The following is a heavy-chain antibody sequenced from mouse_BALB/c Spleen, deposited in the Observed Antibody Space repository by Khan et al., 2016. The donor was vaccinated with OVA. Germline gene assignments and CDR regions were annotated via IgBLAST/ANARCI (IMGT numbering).Heavy chain of an antibody. V-gene: IGHV1-77*01. CDR1: GYTFTDYY. D-gene: IGHD1-2*01. J-gene: IGHJ3*01. CDR3: ARRNYFGYTFAY. Sequence: QVQLKQSGAELARPGASVKLSCKASGYTFTDYYINWVKQRTGQGLEWIGEISPGSGDTYYNERFKGKATLTADKSSSTAYMQLSILTSEASAVYFCARRNYFGYTFAYWGQGTLVTVSA. CDR2: ISPGSGDT.